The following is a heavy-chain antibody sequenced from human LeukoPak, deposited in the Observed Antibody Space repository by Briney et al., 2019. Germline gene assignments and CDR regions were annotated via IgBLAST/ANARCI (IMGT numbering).Heavy chain of an antibody. CDR3: ARVTGYMIEDYFDY. CDR1: GYSISSGYY. Sequence: SETLSLTCTVSGYSISSGYYWGWIRQPPGKGLEWIGSIYHSGSTYYNPSLKSRVPISVETSKNQFPLKLSSVTAADTAVYYCARVTGYMIEDYFDYWGQGTLVTVSS. CDR2: IYHSGST. D-gene: IGHD3-22*01. V-gene: IGHV4-38-2*02. J-gene: IGHJ4*02.